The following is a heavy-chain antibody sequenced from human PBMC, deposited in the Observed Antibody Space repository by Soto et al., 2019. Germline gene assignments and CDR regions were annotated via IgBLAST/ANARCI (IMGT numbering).Heavy chain of an antibody. V-gene: IGHV3-30-3*01. Sequence: QVQLVESGGGVVQPGRSLRLSCAASGFTFSSYAMHWVRQAPGKGLEWVAVISYDGSNKYYADSLKGRFTISRDNSKNTLYLQMNSLRAEDTAVYYCARFFAGCGFDYWGPGTLVTVSS. CDR2: ISYDGSNK. J-gene: IGHJ4*02. CDR3: ARFFAGCGFDY. D-gene: IGHD3-3*01. CDR1: GFTFSSYA.